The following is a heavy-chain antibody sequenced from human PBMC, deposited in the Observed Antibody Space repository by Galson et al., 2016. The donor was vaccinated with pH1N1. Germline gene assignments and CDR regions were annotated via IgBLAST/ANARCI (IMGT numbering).Heavy chain of an antibody. Sequence: SLRLSCAASGFPFSHYYMGWIRQAPGKGLEWILYISGSDTTIYYADSVRGRFTISRDNAQNSLYLHMNSLRAEDTAVYYCARDHFGWAFDVWGQGTMVTVSP. V-gene: IGHV3-11*01. CDR2: ISGSDTTI. CDR3: ARDHFGWAFDV. J-gene: IGHJ3*01. CDR1: GFPFSHYY. D-gene: IGHD3-10*01.